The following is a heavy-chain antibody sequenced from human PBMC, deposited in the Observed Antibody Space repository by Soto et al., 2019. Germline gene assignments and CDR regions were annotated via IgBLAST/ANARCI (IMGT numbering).Heavy chain of an antibody. V-gene: IGHV4-61*01. J-gene: IGHJ3*02. Sequence: PSETLSLTCTVSGGSVSSGSYYWSWIRQPPGKGLEWIGYIYYSGSTNYNPSLKSRVTISVDTSKNQFSLKLSSVTAADTAVYYCARGRVGYSYVYDAFDIWGQGTMVNVSS. CDR3: ARGRVGYSYVYDAFDI. CDR1: GGSVSSGSYY. CDR2: IYYSGST. D-gene: IGHD5-18*01.